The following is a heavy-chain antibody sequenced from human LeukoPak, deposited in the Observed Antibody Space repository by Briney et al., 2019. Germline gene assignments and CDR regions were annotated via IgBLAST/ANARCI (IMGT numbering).Heavy chain of an antibody. J-gene: IGHJ4*02. CDR3: ARDRRAKLLDY. CDR1: RFTFSSYG. CDR2: IWCDGSNK. Sequence: GGSLRLSCAASRFTFSSYGMHWVRQAPGKGLEWVAVIWCDGSNKYYADSVKGRFTISRDNSKNTLYLQMNSLRAEDTAVYYCARDRRAKLLDYWGQGTLVTVSS. V-gene: IGHV3-33*01. D-gene: IGHD2-15*01.